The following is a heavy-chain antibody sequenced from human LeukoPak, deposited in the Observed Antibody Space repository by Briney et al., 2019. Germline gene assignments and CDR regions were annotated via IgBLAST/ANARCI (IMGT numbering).Heavy chain of an antibody. CDR2: IYSGGST. Sequence: PGGSLRLSCAASGFTVSSNYMSWVRQAPGKGLEWVLVIYSGGSTYYADYVKGRFTISRDNSKNTLYLQMNSLRAEDTAVYYCARDGVVGVTGAFDIWGQGTMVTVSS. CDR3: ARDGVVGVTGAFDI. D-gene: IGHD1-26*01. CDR1: GFTVSSNY. J-gene: IGHJ3*02. V-gene: IGHV3-66*02.